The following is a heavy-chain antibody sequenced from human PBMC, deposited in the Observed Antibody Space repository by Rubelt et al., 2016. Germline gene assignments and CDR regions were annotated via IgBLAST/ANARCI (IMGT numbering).Heavy chain of an antibody. V-gene: IGHV4-39*01. CDR3: ARHPVD. CDR1: GGSISSNYY. Sequence: QLQESGPGLVKPSETLSLTCSVSGGSISSNYYWGWIRQPPGKGLENIGVIHYSGRTEYNPPFKSRVIISVDTSKKQVALKLTSVTAADTAFYYWARHPVDWGQGTLVTVSS. CDR2: IHYSGRT. J-gene: IGHJ4*02.